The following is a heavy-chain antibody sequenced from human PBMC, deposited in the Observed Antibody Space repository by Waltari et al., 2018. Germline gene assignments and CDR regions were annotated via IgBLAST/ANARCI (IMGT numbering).Heavy chain of an antibody. J-gene: IGHJ4*02. Sequence: QVQLVQSGAEVKKPGSSVKVSCKVSGGTFSSYAIRWVRQAPGQGLEWMGGIIPIFGTANYAQKFQGRVTITADESTSTAYMELSSLRSEDTAVYYCASETYYYDSSGMALFDYWGQGTLVTVSS. CDR3: ASETYYYDSSGMALFDY. V-gene: IGHV1-69*01. D-gene: IGHD3-22*01. CDR1: GGTFSSYA. CDR2: IIPIFGTA.